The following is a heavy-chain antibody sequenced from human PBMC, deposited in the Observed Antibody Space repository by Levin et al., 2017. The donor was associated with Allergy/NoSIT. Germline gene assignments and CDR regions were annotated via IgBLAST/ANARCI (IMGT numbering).Heavy chain of an antibody. Sequence: SGGSLRLSCAASGFTFSRYGMHWVRQAPGKGLEWVAVIWYDESKKFYADSVKGRFTISRDNSKNTLFLEMNSLRAEDTAVYYCGRDRSSGTNYNGPNWFDPWGQGTLVTVSS. V-gene: IGHV3-33*01. CDR3: GRDRSSGTNYNGPNWFDP. CDR2: IWYDESKK. D-gene: IGHD3-10*01. CDR1: GFTFSRYG. J-gene: IGHJ5*02.